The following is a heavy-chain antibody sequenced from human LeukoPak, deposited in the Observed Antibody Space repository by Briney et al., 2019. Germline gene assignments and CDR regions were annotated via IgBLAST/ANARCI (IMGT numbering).Heavy chain of an antibody. CDR3: ATIGSSSHYFDN. V-gene: IGHV3-21*01. D-gene: IGHD6-6*01. CDR2: ISGSGSHT. Sequence: GGSPRLSCAASGFNFRSSDMNWGRQAPGKGLEWVSSISGSGSHTYYADSVKGRFTISRDNANNLLYLQMNSLRAEDTALYYCATIGSSSHYFDNWGQGTLVTVSS. CDR1: GFNFRSSD. J-gene: IGHJ4*02.